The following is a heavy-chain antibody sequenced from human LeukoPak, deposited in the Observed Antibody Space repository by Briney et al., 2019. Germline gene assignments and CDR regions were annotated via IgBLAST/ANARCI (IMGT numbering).Heavy chain of an antibody. V-gene: IGHV1-2*02. Sequence: GASVNVSCKASGYTFTGYYMHWVRQAPGQGLEWMEWINPNSGGTNYAQKFQGRVTMTRDTSISTAYMELSRLRSDDTAVYYCARSDCSSTSCYDSDWFDPWGQGTLVTVSS. D-gene: IGHD2-2*01. CDR3: ARSDCSSTSCYDSDWFDP. J-gene: IGHJ5*02. CDR2: INPNSGGT. CDR1: GYTFTGYY.